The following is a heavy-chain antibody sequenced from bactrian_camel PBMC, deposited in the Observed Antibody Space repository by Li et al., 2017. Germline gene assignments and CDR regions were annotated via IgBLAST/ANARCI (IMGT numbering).Heavy chain of an antibody. Sequence: HVQLVESGGDSVQAGGSLRLSCEVSGFSWRSACMAWYRQVPGKERELVADTDSDGTRNYDDSVRGRVTISQDYAKNTMYLQMNNPKTEDTAVYYCAPAGRSYVDINCRARLDQGTQVTVS. J-gene: IGHJ4*01. CDR2: TDSDGTR. CDR1: GFSWRSAC. V-gene: IGHV3S9*01. D-gene: IGHD6*01.